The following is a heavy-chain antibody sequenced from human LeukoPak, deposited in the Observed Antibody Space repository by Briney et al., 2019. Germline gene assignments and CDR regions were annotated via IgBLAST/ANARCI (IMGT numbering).Heavy chain of an antibody. D-gene: IGHD3-3*01. CDR3: ARAQEWLPHLLEYYFDY. Sequence: VASVKVSCKTSGYTFAGYYIHWVRQAPGQGLEWMGWINPLSGGTNYAQTFQGRVTMTRDTSISTAYMDLSRLTSDDTAVYYCARAQEWLPHLLEYYFDYWGQGILVTVSS. CDR1: GYTFAGYY. J-gene: IGHJ4*02. CDR2: INPLSGGT. V-gene: IGHV1-2*02.